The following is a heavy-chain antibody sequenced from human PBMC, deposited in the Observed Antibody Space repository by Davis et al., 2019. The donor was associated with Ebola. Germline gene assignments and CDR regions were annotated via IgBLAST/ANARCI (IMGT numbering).Heavy chain of an antibody. CDR2: IYYSGST. CDR3: ARDVVVTALIDY. CDR1: AASTSSCSYY. Sequence: SETLSLTCTVSAASTSSCSYYRGRTRQPPGKGLEWIGSIYYSGSTNYNPSLKSRVTISVDTSKNQFSLKLSSVTAADTAVYYCARDVVVTALIDYWGQGTLVTVSS. V-gene: IGHV4-39*07. J-gene: IGHJ4*02. D-gene: IGHD2-21*02.